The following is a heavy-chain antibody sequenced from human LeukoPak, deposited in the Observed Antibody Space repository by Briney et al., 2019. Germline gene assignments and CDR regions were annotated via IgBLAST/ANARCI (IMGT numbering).Heavy chain of an antibody. Sequence: GGSLRLSCAASGFTFSSYSMNWVRQAPGKGLEWVSSISSSSSYIYYADSVKGRFTISRDNSKNTLYLQMNSLRAEDTAVYYCAKGASTYYGMDVWGQGTTVTVSS. CDR2: ISSSSSYI. V-gene: IGHV3-21*01. CDR3: AKGASTYYGMDV. J-gene: IGHJ6*02. CDR1: GFTFSSYS.